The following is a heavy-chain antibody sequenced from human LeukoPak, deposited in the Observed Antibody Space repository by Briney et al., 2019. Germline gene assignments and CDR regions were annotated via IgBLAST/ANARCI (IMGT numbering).Heavy chain of an antibody. D-gene: IGHD2-15*01. CDR1: GFTFSSYW. CDR3: ARPYCDGGSCYDY. V-gene: IGHV3-7*01. Sequence: GGSLRLSCAASGFTFSSYWMSWVRQAPGKGLEWVANIKQHGSEKYYVDSVKGRFTISRDNAKNSLYLQMNSLRAEDTAAYYCARPYCDGGSCYDYWGQGTLVTVSS. CDR2: IKQHGSEK. J-gene: IGHJ4*02.